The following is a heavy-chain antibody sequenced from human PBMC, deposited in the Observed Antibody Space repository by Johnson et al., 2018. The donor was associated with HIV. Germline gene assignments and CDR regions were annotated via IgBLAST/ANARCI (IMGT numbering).Heavy chain of an antibody. CDR1: GFTFTSSA. J-gene: IGHJ3*02. Sequence: QVQLVESGGGAVQPGRSPRLSCIVSGFTFTSSAMHWVRQAPGKGLEWVAVISYDGSNKYYADSVKGRFTISRDNSKNTLYLQMNSLRAEDTAVYYCARPFRIAAYGGSDAFDIWGQGTMVTVSS. D-gene: IGHD6-13*01. CDR2: ISYDGSNK. V-gene: IGHV3-30-3*01. CDR3: ARPFRIAAYGGSDAFDI.